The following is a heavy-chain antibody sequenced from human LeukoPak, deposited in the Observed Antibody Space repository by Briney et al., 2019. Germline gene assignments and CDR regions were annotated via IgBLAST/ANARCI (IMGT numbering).Heavy chain of an antibody. Sequence: SETLSLTCTVSGGSISSSSYYWGWIRQPPGKGLEWIGSIYYSGCTNYNPSLKSRVTISVDTSKNQFSLKLSSVTAADTALYYCARSGYFFDYWGQGTLVTVSS. CDR3: ARSGYFFDY. CDR1: GGSISSSSYY. V-gene: IGHV4-39*01. CDR2: IYYSGCT. D-gene: IGHD1-14*01. J-gene: IGHJ4*02.